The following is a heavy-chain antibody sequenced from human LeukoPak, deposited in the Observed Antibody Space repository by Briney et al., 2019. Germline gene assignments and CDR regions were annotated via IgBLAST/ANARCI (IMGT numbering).Heavy chain of an antibody. V-gene: IGHV3-23*01. CDR3: AKDARITMIVVVRGARPYYFDY. J-gene: IGHJ4*02. D-gene: IGHD3-22*01. CDR2: VGPSGANT. Sequence: GGSLRLSCVASGFSFNIHGMNWVRQAPGKGLEWVSGVGPSGANTYYADSVKGRFAISRDNSKNTLYLQMNSLRAEDTAVYYCAKDARITMIVVVRGARPYYFDYWGQGTLVTVSS. CDR1: GFSFNIHG.